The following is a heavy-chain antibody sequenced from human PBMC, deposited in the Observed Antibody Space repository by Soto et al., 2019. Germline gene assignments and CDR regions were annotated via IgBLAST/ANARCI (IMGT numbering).Heavy chain of an antibody. Sequence: ASVKVSCKASGYIFSDYSINWVRQAPGQGLEWMGWMNPKSGHTAHAQKIQGRVTLTRDTSINTVYMELSSLTSGDTAVYFCARRIPDGKFDYWGQGTQVTVSS. V-gene: IGHV1-8*01. D-gene: IGHD1-1*01. J-gene: IGHJ4*02. CDR3: ARRIPDGKFDY. CDR1: GYIFSDYS. CDR2: MNPKSGHT.